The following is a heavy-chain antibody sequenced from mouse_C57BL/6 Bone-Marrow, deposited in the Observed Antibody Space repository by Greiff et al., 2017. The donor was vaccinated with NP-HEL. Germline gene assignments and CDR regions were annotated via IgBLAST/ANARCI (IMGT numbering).Heavy chain of an antibody. J-gene: IGHJ2*01. CDR2: IYPRSGNT. V-gene: IGHV1-81*01. CDR1: GYTFTSYG. CDR3: ARWVYYYGSSPSFDY. Sequence: QVQLQQSGAELARPGASVKLSCKASGYTFTSYGMSWVKQRTGQGLEWIGEIYPRSGNTYYNEKFKGKATLTADKSSSTAYMELRSLTSEDSAVYFCARWVYYYGSSPSFDYWGQGTTLTVSS. D-gene: IGHD1-1*01.